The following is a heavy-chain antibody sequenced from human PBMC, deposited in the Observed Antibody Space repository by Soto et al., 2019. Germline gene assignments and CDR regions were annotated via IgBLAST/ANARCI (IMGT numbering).Heavy chain of an antibody. J-gene: IGHJ6*02. CDR1: GCTFTGYY. CDR3: ASMGARPYYYGMDI. Sequence: ASVKVSCKASGCTFTGYYMHWVRQAPGQGLEWMGWISAYNGNTNYAQKLQGRVTMTTDTSTSTAYMELRSLRSDDTAVYYCASMGARPYYYGMDIWGQGTTVTVSS. CDR2: ISAYNGNT. D-gene: IGHD1-26*01. V-gene: IGHV1-18*04.